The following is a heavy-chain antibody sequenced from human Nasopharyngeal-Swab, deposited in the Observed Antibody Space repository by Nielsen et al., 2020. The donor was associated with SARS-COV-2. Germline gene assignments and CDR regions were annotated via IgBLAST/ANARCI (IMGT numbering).Heavy chain of an antibody. CDR2: ISFGGVST. CDR1: GFTFRSHA. J-gene: IGHJ4*02. Sequence: GGSLRLSCAASGFTFRSHAMSWVRQAPGKGLEWVSGISFGGVSTYYADSVKGRFTISRDNSKNTLFLQMNSLRAEDTAIYFCARAVAGATDYWGQGTLVTVSS. D-gene: IGHD1-26*01. CDR3: ARAVAGATDY. V-gene: IGHV3-23*01.